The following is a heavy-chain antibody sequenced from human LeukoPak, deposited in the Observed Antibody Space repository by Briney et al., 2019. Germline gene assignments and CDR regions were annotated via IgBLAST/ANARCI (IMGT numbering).Heavy chain of an antibody. CDR2: INSDGSST. V-gene: IGHV3-74*01. D-gene: IGHD2-2*01. Sequence: PGGSLRLSCAASGFTLSSYWMHWVRQAPGKGLVWVSRINSDGSSTSYADSVKGRFTISRDNAKNTLYLQMNSLRAEDTAVYYCARVVPAAIVDYWGQGTLVTVSS. J-gene: IGHJ4*02. CDR1: GFTLSSYW. CDR3: ARVVPAAIVDY.